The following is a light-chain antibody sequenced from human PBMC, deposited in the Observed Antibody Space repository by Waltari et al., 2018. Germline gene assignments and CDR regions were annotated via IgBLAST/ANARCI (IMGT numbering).Light chain of an antibody. CDR3: QSFDSSTVV. CDR2: EDN. Sequence: NFMLTQPHSVSESPGKTVTLSCTRSSGSIASNYLQWYQPRPGSSPTTVIYEDNQRPSGVPDRFSGSIDSSSNSASLTISGLKTEDEADYYCQSFDSSTVVFGGGTKLTVL. V-gene: IGLV6-57*01. J-gene: IGLJ2*01. CDR1: SGSIASNY.